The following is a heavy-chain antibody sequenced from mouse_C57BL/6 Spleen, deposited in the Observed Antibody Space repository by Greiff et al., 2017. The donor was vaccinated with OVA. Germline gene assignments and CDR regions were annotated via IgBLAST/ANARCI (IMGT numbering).Heavy chain of an antibody. CDR2: IWSGGST. CDR3: ARRSLWDNYAMDY. D-gene: IGHD3-3*01. CDR1: GFSFTSYG. Sequence: VKLMESGPGLVQPSQSLSISCTVSGFSFTSYGVHWVRQSPGKGLEWLGVIWSGGSTDYNAAFISRLCISQDNSKSQVFFKMNSLQTDDTAIYYCARRSLWDNYAMDYGGQGTSVTVSS. J-gene: IGHJ4*01. V-gene: IGHV2-2*01.